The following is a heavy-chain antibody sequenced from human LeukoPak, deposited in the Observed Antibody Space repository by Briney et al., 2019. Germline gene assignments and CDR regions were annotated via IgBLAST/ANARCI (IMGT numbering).Heavy chain of an antibody. CDR1: GGTFSSYA. Sequence: GASVKVSCKASGGTFSSYAISWVRQAPGQGLEWMGRIIPILGIANYAQKFQGRVTITADKSTSTAYMGLSSLRSEDTAVYYCARSRITGTTGYGMDVWGQGTTVTVSS. D-gene: IGHD1-7*01. J-gene: IGHJ6*02. CDR3: ARSRITGTTGYGMDV. V-gene: IGHV1-69*04. CDR2: IIPILGIA.